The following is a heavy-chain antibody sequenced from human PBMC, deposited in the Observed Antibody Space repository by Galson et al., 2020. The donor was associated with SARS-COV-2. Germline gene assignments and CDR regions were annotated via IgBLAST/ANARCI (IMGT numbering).Heavy chain of an antibody. Sequence: GESLKISCAASGFTVSTSYISWVRQAPGKGLAWVSLIYPTDNTFYADSVKGRFTISRDNSRNTLFLQMNSLRAEDTAVYYCLKEGNTINQDYWGQGTLVTVSS. D-gene: IGHD3-10*01. CDR3: LKEGNTINQDY. CDR2: IYPTDNT. V-gene: IGHV3-53*01. J-gene: IGHJ4*02. CDR1: GFTVSTSY.